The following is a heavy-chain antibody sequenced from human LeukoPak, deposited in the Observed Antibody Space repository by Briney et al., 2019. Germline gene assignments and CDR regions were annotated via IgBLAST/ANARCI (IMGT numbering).Heavy chain of an antibody. Sequence: GGSLRLSCAASGFTFSNAWMNWVRQAPGKGLEWVGRIKSKTDGGTTDYAAPVRGRFTISRDNAKNTLYLQMNSLRAEDTAVYYCARLIRAVSDHWGQGTLVTVSS. CDR2: IKSKTDGGTT. D-gene: IGHD4-11*01. CDR3: ARLIRAVSDH. V-gene: IGHV3-15*07. CDR1: GFTFSNAW. J-gene: IGHJ1*01.